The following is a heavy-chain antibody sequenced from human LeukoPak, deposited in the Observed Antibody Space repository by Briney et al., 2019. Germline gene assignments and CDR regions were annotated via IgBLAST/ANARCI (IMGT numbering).Heavy chain of an antibody. Sequence: SGTLSLTCAVSGGSISSSNWRSWVRQPPGKGLEWIGEIYHSGSTNYNPSLKSRVTISVDKSKNQFYLKLSSVTAADTAVYYCARAYYYDSSGYDDAFDIWGQGTMVTVSS. CDR1: GGSISSSNW. CDR2: IYHSGST. D-gene: IGHD3-22*01. V-gene: IGHV4-4*02. CDR3: ARAYYYDSSGYDDAFDI. J-gene: IGHJ3*02.